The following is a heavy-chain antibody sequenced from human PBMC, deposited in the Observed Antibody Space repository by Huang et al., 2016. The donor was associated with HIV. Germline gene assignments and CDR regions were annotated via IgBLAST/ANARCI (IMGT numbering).Heavy chain of an antibody. CDR2: ISYDGNNK. D-gene: IGHD6-13*01. CDR1: GFAFSSFS. V-gene: IGHV3-30-3*01. Sequence: QVQLVESGGGVVQPGMSLRLSCAASGFAFSSFSLHWVRQAPGKGLEWVAYISYDGNNKYYADSVKGRSSVSRDSSTSSLYLQMNSLTTDDTALYYCARVSAFEQYFDHWGLGAQVTVS. CDR3: ARVSAFEQYFDH. J-gene: IGHJ4*02.